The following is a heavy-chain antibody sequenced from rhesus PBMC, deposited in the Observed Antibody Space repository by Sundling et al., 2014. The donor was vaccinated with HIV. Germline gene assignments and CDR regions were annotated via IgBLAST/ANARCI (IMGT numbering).Heavy chain of an antibody. CDR1: GGSISENY. CDR2: IGGSSGTT. CDR3: AAAYYYYLNY. V-gene: IGHV4-165*01. J-gene: IGHJ4*01. Sequence: QVQLQESGPGLVKPSETLSLTCDVSGGSISENYRWSWIRQPPGKGLEWIGYIGGSSGTTYYNPSLKSRVTISTDTSKNQFSLKLSFVTAADTAVYYCAAAYYYYLNYWGQGVLVTVSS. D-gene: IGHD3-3*01.